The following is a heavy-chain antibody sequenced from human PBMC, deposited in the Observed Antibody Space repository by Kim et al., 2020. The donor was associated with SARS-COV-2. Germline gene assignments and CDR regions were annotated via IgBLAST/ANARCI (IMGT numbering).Heavy chain of an antibody. D-gene: IGHD3-3*01. CDR2: IYSGVST. Sequence: GGSLRLSCAASGFTVSSNYMSWVPRAPGKGLDWVSVIYSGVSTYYADSVKRRLTISRDTSKNTLYLQMNSLRAEETAVYYCARETHHYDFWSGYPHYFDSGRQDTRVTVS. CDR1: GFTVSSNY. J-gene: IGHJ4*02. V-gene: IGHV3-53*01. CDR3: ARETHHYDFWSGYPHYFDS.